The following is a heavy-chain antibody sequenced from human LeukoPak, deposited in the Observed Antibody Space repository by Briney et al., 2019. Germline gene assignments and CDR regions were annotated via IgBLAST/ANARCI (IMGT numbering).Heavy chain of an antibody. J-gene: IGHJ4*02. CDR2: IWYDGSNK. CDR1: GITFSSFG. CDR3: ARPYSSGWYYFDY. V-gene: IGHV3-33*01. D-gene: IGHD6-19*01. Sequence: SGTSLRLSCAASGITFSSFGMHWVRQAPGKGLEWVAFIWYDGSNKYYADSVKGRFTISRDNSKNTLYLQMNSLRAEDTAVYYCARPYSSGWYYFDYWGQGTLVTVSS.